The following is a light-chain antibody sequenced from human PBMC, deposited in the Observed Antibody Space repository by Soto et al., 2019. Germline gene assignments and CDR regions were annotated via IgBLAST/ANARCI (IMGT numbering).Light chain of an antibody. CDR3: QQYENVPT. Sequence: DLQLTQSPSSLSASIGDSVTITCQASQDISTFLNWYHRRPGKAPKLLITDASTLQTGVPPRFRGSGAGTDFSFTISRLQPEDFGEYYCQQYENVPTFGQGTKVKIK. CDR2: DAS. V-gene: IGKV1-33*01. J-gene: IGKJ2*01. CDR1: QDISTF.